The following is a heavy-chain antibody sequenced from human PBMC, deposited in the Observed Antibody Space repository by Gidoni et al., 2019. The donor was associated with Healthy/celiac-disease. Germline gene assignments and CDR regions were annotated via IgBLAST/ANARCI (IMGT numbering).Heavy chain of an antibody. CDR3: AREMDCSGGSCYGNWFDP. J-gene: IGHJ5*02. CDR2: INPNSGGT. CDR1: GYTFTGHY. V-gene: IGHV1-2*02. Sequence: QVQLVQSGAEVKKPGASVKVSCKASGYTFTGHYRHWVRQAPGQGLEWMGWINPNSGGTNYAQKFQGRVTMTRDTSISTAYMELSRLRSDDTAVYYCAREMDCSGGSCYGNWFDPWGQGTLVTVSS. D-gene: IGHD2-15*01.